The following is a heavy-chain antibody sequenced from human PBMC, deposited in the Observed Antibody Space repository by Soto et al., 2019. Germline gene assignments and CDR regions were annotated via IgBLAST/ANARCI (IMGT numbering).Heavy chain of an antibody. CDR3: ASSRGSPVPLDY. J-gene: IGHJ4*02. D-gene: IGHD1-26*01. V-gene: IGHV4-30-4*01. CDR2: IYYSGST. Sequence: SETLSLTCTFSGGSISSGDYYWSWIRQPPGKGLEWIGYIYYSGSTYYNPSLKSRVTISVDTSKNQFSLKLSSVTAADTAVYYCASSRGSPVPLDYWGQGTLVTVSS. CDR1: GGSISSGDYY.